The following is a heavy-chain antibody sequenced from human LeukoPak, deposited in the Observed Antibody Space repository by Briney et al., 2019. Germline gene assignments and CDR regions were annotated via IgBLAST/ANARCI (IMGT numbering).Heavy chain of an antibody. V-gene: IGHV3-66*01. CDR2: IYGGGTT. Sequence: GSLRLSCAGSGFTVSKDYMTWVRQAPGKGLECVSAIYGGGTTYYADSVKGRFTISRDSSSNTLHLQMNSLRAEDTAVYYCAREARYYDILTGYHNYSGVDVWGQGTRSLSP. D-gene: IGHD3-9*01. CDR3: AREARYYDILTGYHNYSGVDV. CDR1: GFTVSKDY. J-gene: IGHJ6*02.